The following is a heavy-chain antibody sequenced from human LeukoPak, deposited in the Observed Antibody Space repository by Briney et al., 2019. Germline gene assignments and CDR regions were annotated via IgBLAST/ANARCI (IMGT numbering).Heavy chain of an antibody. D-gene: IGHD3-10*02. CDR3: AELGITMIGGV. V-gene: IGHV3-20*04. CDR1: GFKFDDYE. Sequence: GGSLRLSCAASGFKFDDYEMSWVRQAPGKGLEWVSGINWNGGSTGYADSVKGRFTISRDNAKNSLYLQMNSLRAEDTAVYYCAELGITMIGGVWGKGTTVTISS. J-gene: IGHJ6*04. CDR2: INWNGGST.